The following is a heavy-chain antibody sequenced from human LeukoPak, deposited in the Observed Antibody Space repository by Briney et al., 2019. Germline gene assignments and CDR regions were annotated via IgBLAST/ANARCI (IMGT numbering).Heavy chain of an antibody. D-gene: IGHD2-21*01. CDR3: ARFRILSAAFGI. CDR1: GSSISSYY. J-gene: IGHJ3*02. Sequence: TPSETLSLTCTVSGSSISSYYWSWIRQPAGKGLEWIGRIYTSGSTNYNPSLKSRVAMSVDTSKNQFSLKLSSVTAADTAVYYCARFRILSAAFGIWGQGTMVTVSS. CDR2: IYTSGST. V-gene: IGHV4-4*07.